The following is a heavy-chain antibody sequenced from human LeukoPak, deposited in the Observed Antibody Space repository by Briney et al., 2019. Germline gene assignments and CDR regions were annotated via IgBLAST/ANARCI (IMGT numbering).Heavy chain of an antibody. Sequence: SETLSLTCTVSGGSISSYYWSWIRQPAGKGLEWIGRIYTSGSTNYNPSLKSRVTMSVDTSKNQFSLKLSSVTAADTAVYYCARDLKSGIAARSYNWFDPWGQGTLVTVSS. V-gene: IGHV4-4*07. CDR1: GGSISSYY. J-gene: IGHJ5*02. CDR3: ARDLKSGIAARSYNWFDP. D-gene: IGHD6-6*01. CDR2: IYTSGST.